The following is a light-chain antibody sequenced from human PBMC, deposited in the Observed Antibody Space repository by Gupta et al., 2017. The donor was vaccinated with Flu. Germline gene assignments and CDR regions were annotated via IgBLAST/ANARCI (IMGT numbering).Light chain of an antibody. CDR3: QSYDPRLTGLT. CDR1: GPNIGTIYD. J-gene: IGLJ2*01. CDR2: TNH. V-gene: IGLV1-40*01. Sequence: QSVLTQPPAVSGAPGQRVIISCTGSGPNIGTIYDVHWYQQLPGAAPKLLIYTNHNRASGVPDRFSASKSDNSASLIITELQAEDEADYYCQSYDPRLTGLTFGGGTKLTVL.